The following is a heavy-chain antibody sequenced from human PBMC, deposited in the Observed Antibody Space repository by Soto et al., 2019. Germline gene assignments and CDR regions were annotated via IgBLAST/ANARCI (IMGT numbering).Heavy chain of an antibody. CDR3: AGSPPGVAGRYYFDY. Sequence: QVQLVESGGGVVQPGRSLRLSCAASRFAFSNYGMHWVRQAPGKGLAWVALIWYDGSNKYYADSVKVIFTISRDNSKNTLYLKMNSLRAEDTAVYYCAGSPPGVAGRYYFDYWGQGALVTVSS. V-gene: IGHV3-33*01. D-gene: IGHD6-6*01. CDR2: IWYDGSNK. J-gene: IGHJ4*02. CDR1: RFAFSNYG.